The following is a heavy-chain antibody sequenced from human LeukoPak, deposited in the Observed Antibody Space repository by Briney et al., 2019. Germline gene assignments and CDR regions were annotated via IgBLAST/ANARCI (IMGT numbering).Heavy chain of an antibody. Sequence: SGGSLRLSCVASGFSFGKYWMSWVRQAPGKGLEWVANIKLDGSEKNYVDSVKGRFTISRDNTKKSLYLRMDGLRAEDTAVYYCARVDFGDSVFDYWGRGTLVTVSS. CDR2: IKLDGSEK. CDR1: GFSFGKYW. D-gene: IGHD4-17*01. V-gene: IGHV3-7*01. CDR3: ARVDFGDSVFDY. J-gene: IGHJ4*02.